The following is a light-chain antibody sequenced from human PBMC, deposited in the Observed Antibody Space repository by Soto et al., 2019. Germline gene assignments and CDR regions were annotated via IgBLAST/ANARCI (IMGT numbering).Light chain of an antibody. CDR3: SSFTSSSTLVV. V-gene: IGLV2-14*01. J-gene: IGLJ1*01. CDR1: SRDVGGYNY. CDR2: EVR. Sequence: QSALTQPASVSGSPGQSITISCTGTSRDVGGYNYVSWYQQHPDRAPKVMIYEVRNRPSGVSNRFSGSKSGNTASLTISGLQAEDEADYYCSSFTSSSTLVVFGAGTKVTVL.